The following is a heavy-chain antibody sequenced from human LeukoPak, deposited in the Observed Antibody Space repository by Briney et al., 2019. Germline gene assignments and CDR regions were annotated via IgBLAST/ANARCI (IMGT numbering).Heavy chain of an antibody. Sequence: GGSLRLSCAASGFTFSSYWMHWVRQAPGKGLVWVSRVHPDASSTSYADSVKGRFTISRDNAKNTLYLQMNSLRAEDTAVYYCARDTYSSSSGLGHYYMDVWGKGTTVTVSS. CDR3: ARDTYSSSSGLGHYYMDV. CDR1: GFTFSSYW. J-gene: IGHJ6*03. V-gene: IGHV3-74*01. D-gene: IGHD6-6*01. CDR2: VHPDASST.